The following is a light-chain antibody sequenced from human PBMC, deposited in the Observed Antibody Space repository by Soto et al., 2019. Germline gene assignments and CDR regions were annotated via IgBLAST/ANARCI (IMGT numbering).Light chain of an antibody. CDR1: QDITSA. CDR2: AAS. V-gene: IGKV1-13*02. Sequence: AIQLTQSPSSLSASVGDRVTITFRASQDITSALAWYQQKPGKAPNLLIYAASSLKSGVPSRFSGSGSGTDFTLTISSLQPEDFATYYCQQFNSYVITFGQGTRLETK. J-gene: IGKJ5*01. CDR3: QQFNSYVIT.